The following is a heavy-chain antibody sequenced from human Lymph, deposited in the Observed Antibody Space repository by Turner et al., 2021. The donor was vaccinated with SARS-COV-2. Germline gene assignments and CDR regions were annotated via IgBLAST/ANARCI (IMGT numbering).Heavy chain of an antibody. CDR2: IKQDGSEK. CDR3: ARVPASSWYFDY. CDR1: GFTFSSYW. D-gene: IGHD6-13*01. Sequence: EVQLVESGGGLVKPGGSLRLSCAASGFTFSSYWMSCVRQAPGKGLECVANIKQDGSEKYYVDSVKGRFTISRDNAKNSLYLQMNSLRAEDTAVYYCARVPASSWYFDYWGQGTLVTVSS. V-gene: IGHV3-7*01. J-gene: IGHJ4*02.